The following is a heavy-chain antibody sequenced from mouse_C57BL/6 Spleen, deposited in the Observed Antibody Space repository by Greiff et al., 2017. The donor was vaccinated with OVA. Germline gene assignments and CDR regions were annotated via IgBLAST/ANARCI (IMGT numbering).Heavy chain of an antibody. CDR2: ISYDGSN. J-gene: IGHJ2*01. Sequence: DVQLQESGPGFVKPSQSLSLTCSVTGYSITSGYYCNWIRQFPGNKRVWMGYISYDGSNKYNPSLKNRIFITRDTYKNQFFLKLNAGTTEDTATIYCARKGSYGSSLDDWGRGTTLTVSS. V-gene: IGHV3-6*01. CDR3: ARKGSYGSSLDD. D-gene: IGHD1-1*01. CDR1: GYSITSGYY.